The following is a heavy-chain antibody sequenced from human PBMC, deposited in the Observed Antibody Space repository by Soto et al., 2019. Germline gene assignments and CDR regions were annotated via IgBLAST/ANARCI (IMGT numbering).Heavy chain of an antibody. CDR3: APRDTSGYYPKTFDF. CDR2: IYGNDDK. V-gene: IGHV2-5*01. Sequence: QITLKESGPALVNPTQTLTLTCSFSGFSLSGTSVGVGWIRQPPGKALEWLTLIYGNDDKRYSPSLKSRLTITKDTSKKPLVLTMTHMDPVDTATYYCAPRDTSGYYPKTFDFWGQGTLVTVSS. CDR1: GFSLSGTSVG. J-gene: IGHJ4*02. D-gene: IGHD3-22*01.